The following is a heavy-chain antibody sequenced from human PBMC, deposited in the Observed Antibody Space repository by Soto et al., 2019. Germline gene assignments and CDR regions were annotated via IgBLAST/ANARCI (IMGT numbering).Heavy chain of an antibody. CDR1: GGSLSGSY. CDR2: IHHSGST. Sequence: QVQLQQWGAGLLKPSETLSLTCAVYGGSLSGSYWSWIRHPPGTGLEWIGEIHHSGSTYYNPSLKSRVTLSVDTSKNQFSLKLNSVTAADTAVYYCASPGYCSDGTCYPDYWGQGTLVTVSS. J-gene: IGHJ4*02. D-gene: IGHD2-15*01. CDR3: ASPGYCSDGTCYPDY. V-gene: IGHV4-34*01.